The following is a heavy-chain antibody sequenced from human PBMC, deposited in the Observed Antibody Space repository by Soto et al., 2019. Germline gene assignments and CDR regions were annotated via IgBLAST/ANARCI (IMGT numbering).Heavy chain of an antibody. J-gene: IGHJ4*02. D-gene: IGHD2-21*02. V-gene: IGHV4-30-4*01. CDR3: ARVGERGDGDGAVIDY. CDR1: GGSISSGDYY. Sequence: QVQLQESGPGLVKPSQTLSLTCTVSGGSISSGDYYWSWIRQPPGKGLEGIGYIYYSGSTYYNPSLKIRVTISVDTCKHQFSLKLSSVTAEDTAVSYCARVGERGDGDGAVIDYWGQGTLVTVSS. CDR2: IYYSGST.